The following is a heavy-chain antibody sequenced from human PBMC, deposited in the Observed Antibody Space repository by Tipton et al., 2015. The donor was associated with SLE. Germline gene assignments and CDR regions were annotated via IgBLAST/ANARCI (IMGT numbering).Heavy chain of an antibody. J-gene: IGHJ3*02. CDR3: TRVESTSWAFDI. V-gene: IGHV3-74*01. Sequence: SLRLSCAASGFTFSSHWMHWVRQAPGKGLVWVSRINGDGSTTNYADSVKGRFTISRDNAKNTLYLQMNSPRAEDTAVYYCTRVESTSWAFDIWGQGTIVTVSS. CDR1: GFTFSSHW. CDR2: INGDGSTT. D-gene: IGHD2/OR15-2a*01.